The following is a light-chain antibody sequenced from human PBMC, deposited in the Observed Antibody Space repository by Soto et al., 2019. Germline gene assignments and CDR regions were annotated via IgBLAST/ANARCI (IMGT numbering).Light chain of an antibody. CDR2: GVY. V-gene: IGKV1-12*01. Sequence: DIQMTQSPSSVSASVGDRVAITCRASQDVSSRLAWYQQKPGEAPSLLIHGVYIVQSGVPSRFSGSRSGTDFTLSINNLQPEDFATYFCLEGDSFPRTVGQGTKVEVK. CDR3: LEGDSFPRT. CDR1: QDVSSR. J-gene: IGKJ1*01.